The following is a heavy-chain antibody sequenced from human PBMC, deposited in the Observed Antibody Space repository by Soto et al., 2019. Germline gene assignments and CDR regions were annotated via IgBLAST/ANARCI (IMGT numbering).Heavy chain of an antibody. CDR3: AKGTDYYDSSGYYPTHLQRASYYYYYGMEV. Sequence: GGSLRLSCAASGFTFSSYAMSWVRQAPGKGLEWVSAISGSGGSTYYADSVKGRFTISRDNSKNTLYLQMNSLRAEDTAVYYCAKGTDYYDSSGYYPTHLQRASYYYYYGMEVWGQGTTVTVSS. V-gene: IGHV3-23*01. CDR2: ISGSGGST. D-gene: IGHD3-22*01. J-gene: IGHJ6*02. CDR1: GFTFSSYA.